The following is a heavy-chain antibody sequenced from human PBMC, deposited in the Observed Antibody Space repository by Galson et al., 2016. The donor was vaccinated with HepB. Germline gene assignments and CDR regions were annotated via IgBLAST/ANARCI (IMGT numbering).Heavy chain of an antibody. CDR1: GFTLSGYG. Sequence: SLRLSCAASGFTLSGYGMHWVRQAPGKGLEWVAVIWYDGSNKHYADSVKGRFTISRDNSKNTLYLHMISLRVEDAALYYCARETHLGTAPGYYGMDVWGQGTTVTVSS. V-gene: IGHV3-33*01. CDR3: ARETHLGTAPGYYGMDV. CDR2: IWYDGSNK. J-gene: IGHJ6*02. D-gene: IGHD1-1*01.